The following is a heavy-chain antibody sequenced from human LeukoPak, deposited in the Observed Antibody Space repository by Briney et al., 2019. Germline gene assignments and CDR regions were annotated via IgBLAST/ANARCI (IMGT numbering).Heavy chain of an antibody. CDR1: GYSTSSGYY. Sequence: SETLSLTCAVSGYSTSSGYYWGWIRQPPGKGLEWIGSIYHSGSTYYNPSLKSRVTISVDTSKNQFSLKLSSVTAADTAVYYCAGDDYWGQGTLVTVSS. J-gene: IGHJ4*02. V-gene: IGHV4-38-2*02. CDR2: IYHSGST. CDR3: AGDDY.